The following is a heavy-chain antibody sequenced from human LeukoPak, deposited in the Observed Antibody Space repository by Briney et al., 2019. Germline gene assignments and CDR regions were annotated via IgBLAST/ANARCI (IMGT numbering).Heavy chain of an antibody. CDR2: TWYDGSNK. D-gene: IGHD5-18*01. CDR1: GFTFSSYG. Sequence: PGRSLRLSCAASGFTFSSYGMHWVRQAPGKGLEWVAVTWYDGSNKYYADSVKGRFTISRDNSKNTLYLQMNSLRAEDTAVYYCARGVYSYGSYGMDVWGQGTTVTVSS. J-gene: IGHJ6*02. V-gene: IGHV3-33*01. CDR3: ARGVYSYGSYGMDV.